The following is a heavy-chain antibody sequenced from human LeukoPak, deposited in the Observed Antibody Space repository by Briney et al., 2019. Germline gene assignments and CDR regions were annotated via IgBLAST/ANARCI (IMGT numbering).Heavy chain of an antibody. V-gene: IGHV3-7*01. CDR2: INQDGSEE. CDR3: VRDGGVSGYDLLDY. D-gene: IGHD5-12*01. CDR1: GFTFSHYW. Sequence: PGGSLRLSCAASGFTFSHYWMTWVRQAPGKGLEWVAQINQDGSEEYYMDSVKARFTISSDNAKNSVFLQMNSLRAEDTAVYYCVRDGGVSGYDLLDYWGQGTLVTVSS. J-gene: IGHJ4*02.